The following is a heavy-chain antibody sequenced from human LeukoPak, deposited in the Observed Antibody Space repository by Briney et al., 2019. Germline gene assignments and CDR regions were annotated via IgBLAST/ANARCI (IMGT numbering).Heavy chain of an antibody. V-gene: IGHV3-11*06. CDR3: ARDFGYGDYVSLGWFDP. CDR2: ISSSSSYT. D-gene: IGHD4-17*01. CDR1: GFTFSDYY. J-gene: IGHJ5*02. Sequence: GGSLRLSCAASGFTFSDYYMSWLRQAPGKGLEWVSYISSSSSYTNYADSVKGRFTISRDNAKNSLYLQMNSLRAEDTAVYYCARDFGYGDYVSLGWFDPWGQGTLVTVSS.